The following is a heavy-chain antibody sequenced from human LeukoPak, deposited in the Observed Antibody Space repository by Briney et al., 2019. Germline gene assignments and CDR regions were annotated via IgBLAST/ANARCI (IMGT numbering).Heavy chain of an antibody. CDR3: GKTTAGYSSGQKPAWPVDY. CDR2: IFGSGGSP. CDR1: GFTFGSFA. Sequence: GGSLRLSCEASGFTFGSFAMYWVRQAPGKGLEWIAGIFGSGGSPHYADSVKGRFTISRDNSKNTVYLQINSLRAEDTAVYYCGKTTAGYSSGQKPAWPVDYWGQGTLVTVTS. J-gene: IGHJ4*02. D-gene: IGHD5-18*01. V-gene: IGHV3-23*01.